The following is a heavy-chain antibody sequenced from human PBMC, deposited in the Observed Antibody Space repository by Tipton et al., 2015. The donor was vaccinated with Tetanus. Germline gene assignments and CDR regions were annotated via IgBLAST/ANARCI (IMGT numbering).Heavy chain of an antibody. CDR3: AKEFQRARIRFFDS. CDR1: GVTVSGNY. CDR2: IYTGGSA. D-gene: IGHD3-10*01. J-gene: IGHJ4*02. V-gene: IGHV3-66*02. Sequence: SLRLSCAASGVTVSGNYMSWVRQAPGKGLEWVSVIYTGGSADYTDSVKGRFIISRDNSKNTLYLQMNSLRPEDTAVYYCAKEFQRARIRFFDSWGQGTQVTASS.